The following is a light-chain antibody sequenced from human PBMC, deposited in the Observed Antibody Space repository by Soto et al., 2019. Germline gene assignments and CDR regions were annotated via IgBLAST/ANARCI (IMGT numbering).Light chain of an antibody. CDR2: GAS. J-gene: IGKJ3*01. V-gene: IGKV1-39*01. CDR3: QQSYSTPRIT. CDR1: QSSSSW. Sequence: IHMTHSPSTLSATPPHRFTLTCGSSQSSSSWLAWYQHKPRKAPKLLIYGASRLQSGVPSRFSGSGSGTNFTLTIGNLQPEDFASYYCQQSYSTPRITFGPGTKVDIK.